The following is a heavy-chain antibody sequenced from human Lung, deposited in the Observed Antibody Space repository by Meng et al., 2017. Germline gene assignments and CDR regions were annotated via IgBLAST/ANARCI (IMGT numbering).Heavy chain of an antibody. D-gene: IGHD4-11*01. J-gene: IGHJ4*02. CDR2: INHSGRT. V-gene: IGHV4-34*01. CDR1: GGPLSYYF. CDR3: ARGPTTMAHDFDY. Sequence: APLKVVGGGLVGALEALALPCGLSGGPLSYYFWSWIRQPPGKGLEWIGEINHSGRTNYNPSLEGRATISVDTSQNNRSLKLSSVPAADSAVYYCARGPTTMAHDFDYWGQGTLVTVSS.